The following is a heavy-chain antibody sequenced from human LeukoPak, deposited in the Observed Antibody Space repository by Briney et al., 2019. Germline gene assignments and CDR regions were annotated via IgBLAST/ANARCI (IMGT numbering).Heavy chain of an antibody. CDR3: ARDHSGSYFWNEVYSDY. J-gene: IGHJ4*02. V-gene: IGHV4-39*07. Sequence: PSETLSLTCTVSGGSISTSDFYWSWIRQPPGKGLEWIGEINHSGSTNYNPSLKSRVTISVDTSKNQFSLKLSSVTAADTAVYYCARDHSGSYFWNEVYSDYWGQGTLVTVSS. CDR1: GGSISTSDFY. D-gene: IGHD1-26*01. CDR2: INHSGST.